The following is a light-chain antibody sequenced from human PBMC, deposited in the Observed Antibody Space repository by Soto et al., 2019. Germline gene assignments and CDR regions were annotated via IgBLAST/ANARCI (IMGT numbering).Light chain of an antibody. CDR2: DTS. CDR1: QSVSSN. CDR3: QPYNNWPLT. V-gene: IGKV3-15*01. J-gene: IGKJ4*01. Sequence: EIVLTQSPATLSVSKRERATLSCRASQSVSSNLAWYQHKPGQTPRLLIYDTSTRATGVPTRFSGSRSGAEFTLTINSLQSEDFAVYYCQPYNNWPLTFGGGTKVDNK.